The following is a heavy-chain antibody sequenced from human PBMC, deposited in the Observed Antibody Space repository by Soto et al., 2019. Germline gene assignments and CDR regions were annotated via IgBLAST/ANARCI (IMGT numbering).Heavy chain of an antibody. Sequence: GESLKISCAASGFIFKDFAMSWVRQAPGKGLEWVSTITTSDDITYSADSVRGRFTISRDNSANTLFLQMSSLRGDDTATYYCTKGRSFLITSYATTFDYWGLGILVTVSS. CDR1: GFIFKDFA. CDR2: ITTSDDIT. D-gene: IGHD3-16*01. CDR3: TKGRSFLITSYATTFDY. J-gene: IGHJ4*02. V-gene: IGHV3-23*01.